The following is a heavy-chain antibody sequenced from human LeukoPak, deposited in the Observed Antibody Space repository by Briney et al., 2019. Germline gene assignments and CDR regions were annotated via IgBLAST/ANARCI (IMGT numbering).Heavy chain of an antibody. V-gene: IGHV1-18*01. Sequence: ASVKVSCKSSVYTFTSYSISWVRQAPGQGVERVGGICAYKGNTNYTQKLQGRVTTTRDTPISTHYMELSRLRSDDTAVYYCARVKDYYDSSGYYYDYWGQGALVTVSS. CDR2: ICAYKGNT. CDR1: VYTFTSYS. CDR3: ARVKDYYDSSGYYYDY. J-gene: IGHJ4*02. D-gene: IGHD3-22*01.